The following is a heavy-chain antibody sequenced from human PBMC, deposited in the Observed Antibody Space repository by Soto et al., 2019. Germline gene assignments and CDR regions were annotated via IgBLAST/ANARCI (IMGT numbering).Heavy chain of an antibody. Sequence: QVQLQESGPGLVKPSQTLSLTCTVSGGSISSGGYYWSWIRQHPGKGLEWIGYIYYSGSTYYNPHLQSRVTRSVDTSKNQSSLKLSSVTAADTAVYYCARGRSSTSPYPIGYWGQGTLVTVSS. CDR1: GGSISSGGYY. D-gene: IGHD2-2*01. CDR2: IYYSGST. V-gene: IGHV4-31*03. J-gene: IGHJ4*02. CDR3: ARGRSSTSPYPIGY.